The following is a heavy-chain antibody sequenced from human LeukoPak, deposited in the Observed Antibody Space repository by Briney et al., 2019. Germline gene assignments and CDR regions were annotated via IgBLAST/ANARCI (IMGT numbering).Heavy chain of an antibody. CDR1: GGSVSSGSYY. CDR2: IYYSGST. CDR3: AREPLLRYFDWLLAV. V-gene: IGHV4-61*01. D-gene: IGHD3-9*01. J-gene: IGHJ6*04. Sequence: SETLSLTCTVSGGSVSSGSYYWSWIRQPPGKGLEWIGYIYYSGSTNHNPSLKSRVTISVDTSKNQFSLKLSSVTAADTAVYYCAREPLLRYFDWLLAVWGKGTTVTVSS.